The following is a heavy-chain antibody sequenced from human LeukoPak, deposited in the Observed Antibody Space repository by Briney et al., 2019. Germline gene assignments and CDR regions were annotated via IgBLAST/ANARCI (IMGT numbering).Heavy chain of an antibody. Sequence: GGSLRLSCAASGFTVSSNYMSWVRQAPGKGLEWVSVIYSGGSTYYADSVKGRFTISRDNSRNTLYLQVNSLRAEDTAVYYCARAGQLWLDFDYWGQGTLVTVSS. V-gene: IGHV3-53*01. D-gene: IGHD5-18*01. CDR3: ARAGQLWLDFDY. CDR2: IYSGGST. J-gene: IGHJ4*02. CDR1: GFTVSSNY.